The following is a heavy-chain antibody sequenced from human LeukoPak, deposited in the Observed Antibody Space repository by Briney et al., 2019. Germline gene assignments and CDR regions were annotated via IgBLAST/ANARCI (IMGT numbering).Heavy chain of an antibody. CDR1: GYTFTSYG. V-gene: IGHV1-18*01. J-gene: IGHJ4*02. D-gene: IGHD3-22*01. CDR3: ARNDSSGYDY. Sequence: ASVKVSCKASGYTFTSYGISWVRQAPGQGLEWMGWISAYNGYAKYAQNVQGRVTMTTDTSTSTAYMELRSLRSGDTAVYYCARNDSSGYDYWGQGTLVTVSS. CDR2: ISAYNGYA.